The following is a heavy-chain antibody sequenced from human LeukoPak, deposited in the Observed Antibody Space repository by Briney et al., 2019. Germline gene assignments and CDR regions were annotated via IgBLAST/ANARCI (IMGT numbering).Heavy chain of an antibody. Sequence: SETLSLTCTVSGGSISSYYWSWIRQPPGKGLEWIGYIYYSGSTNYNPSLKSRVTISVDTSKNQFSLKLSSVTAADTAGYYCARVVEYSYQTDSRKYLTPAVLDYWGQGTLVTVSS. J-gene: IGHJ4*02. V-gene: IGHV4-59*01. D-gene: IGHD5-18*01. CDR3: ARVVEYSYQTDSRKYLTPAVLDY. CDR2: IYYSGST. CDR1: GGSISSYY.